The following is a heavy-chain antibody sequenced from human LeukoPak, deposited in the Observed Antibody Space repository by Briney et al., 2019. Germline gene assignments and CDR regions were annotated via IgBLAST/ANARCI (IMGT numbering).Heavy chain of an antibody. CDR2: ISYDGSNK. D-gene: IGHD5-12*01. V-gene: IGHV3-30*04. CDR3: ARDGASSGYATLDY. J-gene: IGHJ4*02. CDR1: GFTFSSYA. Sequence: GGSLRLSCAASGFTFSSYAMHWVRQAPGKGLEWVALISYDGSNKYYADSVKGRFTISRDNSKNTLYLQMNSLRAEDTAVYYCARDGASSGYATLDYWGQGTLVTVSS.